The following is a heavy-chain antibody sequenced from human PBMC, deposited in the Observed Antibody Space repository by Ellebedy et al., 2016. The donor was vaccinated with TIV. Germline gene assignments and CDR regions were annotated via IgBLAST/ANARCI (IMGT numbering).Heavy chain of an antibody. CDR1: GFTFSNVW. D-gene: IGHD3-22*01. Sequence: GESLKISCAASGFTFSNVWMKWVRQAPGKGLEGVGRIKSKTDAETSEYAVPVKGRFTISRDDSNNTLYLQKNSLKTEDTAVYYCTTTMSYYDSVGYPTGDVLDIWGRGTIVTVSS. J-gene: IGHJ3*02. CDR2: IKSKTDAETS. CDR3: TTTMSYYDSVGYPTGDVLDI. V-gene: IGHV3-15*07.